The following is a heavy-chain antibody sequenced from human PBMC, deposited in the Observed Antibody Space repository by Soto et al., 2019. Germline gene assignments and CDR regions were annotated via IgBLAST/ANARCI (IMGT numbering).Heavy chain of an antibody. D-gene: IGHD2-2*01. CDR3: ARGGYCSSTSCYLGYYGMDV. Sequence: GGSLRLSCAASGFTFSSYGMHWVRQAPGKGLEWVAVIWYDGSNKYYADSVKGRFTISRDNSKNTLYLQMNSLRAEDTAVYYCARGGYCSSTSCYLGYYGMDVWGQGTTVTVSS. J-gene: IGHJ6*02. CDR2: IWYDGSNK. V-gene: IGHV3-33*01. CDR1: GFTFSSYG.